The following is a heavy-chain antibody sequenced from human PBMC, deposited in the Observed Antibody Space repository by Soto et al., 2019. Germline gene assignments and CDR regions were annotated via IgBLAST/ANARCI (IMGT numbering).Heavy chain of an antibody. D-gene: IGHD1-7*01. CDR3: ARDGTVTTYCMDV. Sequence: PGGSLRLSCAALGLILGGSGMDWVRQAPGKGLEWVAVIWYGGSNTYYADSVKGRFTIPRDNSKQRLYLQMNSLGVEDRVVYYFARDGTVTTYCMDVWGQGTTVTVSS. CDR1: GLILGGSG. V-gene: IGHV3-33*01. CDR2: IWYGGSNT. J-gene: IGHJ6*02.